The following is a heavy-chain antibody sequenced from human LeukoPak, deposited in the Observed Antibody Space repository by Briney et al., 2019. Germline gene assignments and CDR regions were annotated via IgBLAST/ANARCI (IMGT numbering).Heavy chain of an antibody. V-gene: IGHV3-74*01. CDR3: GSGKRDRTGWYYFDK. CDR1: GFTFSSCW. J-gene: IGHJ4*02. Sequence: PGGSLTLSCPASGFTFSSCWMHWVRPAPGEGLVWVARIHRDGSGTNYAHSVKGRLTLYRDNSKNTLYLQMNSLRAEATDVYFCGSGKRDRTGWYYFDKWGQGPLVIVSS. CDR2: IHRDGSGT. D-gene: IGHD6-19*01.